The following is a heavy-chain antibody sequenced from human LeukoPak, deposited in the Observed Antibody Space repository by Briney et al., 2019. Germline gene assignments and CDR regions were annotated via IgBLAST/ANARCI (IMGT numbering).Heavy chain of an antibody. Sequence: GGSLRLSCAASGFTFSSYSMSWVRQAPGKGLEWVSSISSSSSYIYYVDSVKGRFTISRDNAKNSLYLQMNSLRAEDTAVYYCARVSTAASLAIDYWGQGTLVTVST. CDR3: ARVSTAASLAIDY. J-gene: IGHJ4*02. CDR2: ISSSSSYI. CDR1: GFTFSSYS. V-gene: IGHV3-21*06. D-gene: IGHD6-13*01.